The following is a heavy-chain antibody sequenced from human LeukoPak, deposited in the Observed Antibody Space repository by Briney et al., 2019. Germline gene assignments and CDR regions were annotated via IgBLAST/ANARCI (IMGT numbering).Heavy chain of an antibody. CDR3: ARVAEQLVRMSTLCDY. D-gene: IGHD6-13*01. V-gene: IGHV3-7*01. CDR2: IKQDGSEK. Sequence: GGSLRLSCAASGFTFSSYWMSWVRQAPGKGLEWVANIKQDGSEKYYVDSVKGRFTISRDNAKNSLYLQMNSLRAEDTAVYYCARVAEQLVRMSTLCDYWGQGTLVTVSS. CDR1: GFTFSSYW. J-gene: IGHJ4*02.